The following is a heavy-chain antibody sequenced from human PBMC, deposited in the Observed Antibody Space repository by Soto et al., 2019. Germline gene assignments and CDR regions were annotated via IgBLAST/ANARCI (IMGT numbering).Heavy chain of an antibody. Sequence: EMQLVESGGGLVQPGGSLTLSCVASGFTFNNYWMHWVRQAPGKGLVWVSRINIDGSHTGYADSVKGRFTISRDNDKDTLYLQMSGLRVEDTAVYYWAPSPSVTWRYGMDVWGQGTTLTVSS. CDR3: APSPSVTWRYGMDV. CDR2: INIDGSHT. D-gene: IGHD1-1*01. CDR1: GFTFNNYW. V-gene: IGHV3-74*01. J-gene: IGHJ6*02.